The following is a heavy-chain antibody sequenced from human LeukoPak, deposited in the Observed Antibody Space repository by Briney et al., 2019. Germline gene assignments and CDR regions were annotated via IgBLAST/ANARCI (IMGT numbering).Heavy chain of an antibody. Sequence: SETLSLTCTVSGGSISSSSYYWGWIRQPQGKGLKWIGSIYYSGSTYYNPSLKSRVTISVDTSKNQFSLKLSSVTAADTAVYYCATSGAAAGYYYYGMDVWGQGTTVTVSS. CDR2: IYYSGST. V-gene: IGHV4-39*01. D-gene: IGHD6-13*01. CDR3: ATSGAAAGYYYYGMDV. CDR1: GGSISSSSYY. J-gene: IGHJ6*02.